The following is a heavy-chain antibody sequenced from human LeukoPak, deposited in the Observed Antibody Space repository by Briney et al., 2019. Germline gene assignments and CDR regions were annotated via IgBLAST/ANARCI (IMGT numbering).Heavy chain of an antibody. J-gene: IGHJ5*02. D-gene: IGHD6-13*01. CDR2: ISSSSSTI. Sequence: GGSLRLSCAASGFTFSSYSMNWVRQAPGKGLEWVSYISSSSSTIYYADSVKGRFTISRDNAKNSLYLQMNSLRAEDTAVYYCARGLGNSWVNWFDPWGQGTLVTVSS. V-gene: IGHV3-48*01. CDR1: GFTFSSYS. CDR3: ARGLGNSWVNWFDP.